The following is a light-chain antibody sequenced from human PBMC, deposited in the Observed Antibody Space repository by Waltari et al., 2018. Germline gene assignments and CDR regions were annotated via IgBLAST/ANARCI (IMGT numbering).Light chain of an antibody. Sequence: QSVLTQPPSVSGAPGPRVTISCTGSSSNIGPGSDVHWYPQLPGTAPNLLIYGNSNRPSGVPDRFSGSKSGTSASLAITGLQAEDEADYYCQSYDSSLVVFGGGTKLTVL. V-gene: IGLV1-40*01. J-gene: IGLJ2*01. CDR3: QSYDSSLVV. CDR1: SSNIGPGSD. CDR2: GNS.